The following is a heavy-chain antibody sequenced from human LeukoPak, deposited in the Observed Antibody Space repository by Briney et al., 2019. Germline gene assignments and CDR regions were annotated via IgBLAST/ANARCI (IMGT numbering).Heavy chain of an antibody. CDR3: AESRPWSGYYYGMDV. J-gene: IGHJ6*02. Sequence: SVKVSCKASGGTFSSYAISWVRQAPGQGLEWMGGIIPIFGTANYAQKFQGRVTITADESTSTAYMELSSLRSEDTAVYYCAESRPWSGYYYGMDVWGQGTTVTVSS. D-gene: IGHD3-3*01. CDR1: GGTFSSYA. V-gene: IGHV1-69*13. CDR2: IIPIFGTA.